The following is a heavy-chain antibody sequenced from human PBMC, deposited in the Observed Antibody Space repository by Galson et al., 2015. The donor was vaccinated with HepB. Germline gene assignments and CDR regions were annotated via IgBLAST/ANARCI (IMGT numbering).Heavy chain of an antibody. J-gene: IGHJ4*02. CDR2: IVVGSGNT. V-gene: IGHV1-58*01. CDR3: AAGGSSGWPPIANFDY. D-gene: IGHD6-19*01. Sequence: SVKVSCKASGFTFTSSAVQWVRQARGQRLEWIGWIVVGSGNTNYAQKFQERVTITRDMSTSTAYMELSSLRSEDTAVYYCAAGGSSGWPPIANFDYWGQGTLVTVSS. CDR1: GFTFTSSA.